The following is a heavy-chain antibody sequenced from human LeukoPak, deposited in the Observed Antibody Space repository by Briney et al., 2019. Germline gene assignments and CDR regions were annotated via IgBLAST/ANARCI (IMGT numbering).Heavy chain of an antibody. V-gene: IGHV3-11*05. J-gene: IGHJ4*02. D-gene: IGHD2/OR15-2a*01. CDR2: ISSTSGDI. CDR1: GGSVDNYY. CDR3: VRGGAFYADN. Sequence: LSLTCTVSGGSVDNYYWSWVRQPPGKGLEGVSYISSTSGDINYADSVKGRFTISRDNAMRSLYLQMSSLRAEDTAVYYCVRGGAFYADNWGQGNLVTVSS.